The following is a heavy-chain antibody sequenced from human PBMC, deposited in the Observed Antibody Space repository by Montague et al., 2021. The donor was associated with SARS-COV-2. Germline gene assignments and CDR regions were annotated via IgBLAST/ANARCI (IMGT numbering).Heavy chain of an antibody. Sequence: SETLSLTSTVSGGSITNNIDYWAWIRRPPGKGLEWIGSIYYTGNTYYNPSPKSQVTISVVTSKNHFTLKLSSVTAAETAVYYCARLKRYFDSSGSPSAFDFWGQGTKVTVSS. CDR2: IYYTGNT. CDR3: ARLKRYFDSSGSPSAFDF. V-gene: IGHV4-39*02. D-gene: IGHD3-22*01. J-gene: IGHJ3*01. CDR1: GGSITNNIDY.